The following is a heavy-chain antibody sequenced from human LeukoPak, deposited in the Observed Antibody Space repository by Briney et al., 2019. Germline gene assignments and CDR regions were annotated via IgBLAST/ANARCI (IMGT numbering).Heavy chain of an antibody. Sequence: ASVKVSCKASGYTFTSYGISWVRQAPGQGLEWMGWINPNSGGTNYAQKFQGRVTMTRDTSISTAYMELSRLRSDDTAVYYCARAGRGYYDSHMDVWGKGTTVTISS. CDR3: ARAGRGYYDSHMDV. CDR1: GYTFTSYG. CDR2: INPNSGGT. J-gene: IGHJ6*03. D-gene: IGHD3-22*01. V-gene: IGHV1-2*02.